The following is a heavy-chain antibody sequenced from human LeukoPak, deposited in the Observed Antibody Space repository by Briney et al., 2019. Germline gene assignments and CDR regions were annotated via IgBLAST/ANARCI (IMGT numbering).Heavy chain of an antibody. Sequence: SETLSLTCTVSGGSISSSSYYWGWIRQPPGKGLEWIGSIYYSGSTNYNPSLKSRVTISVDTSKYQFSLKLSSVTAADTAVYYCARGVVIAPQTFDYWGQGTLVTVSS. CDR1: GGSISSSSYY. J-gene: IGHJ4*02. CDR3: ARGVVIAPQTFDY. CDR2: IYYSGST. V-gene: IGHV4-39*07. D-gene: IGHD2-21*01.